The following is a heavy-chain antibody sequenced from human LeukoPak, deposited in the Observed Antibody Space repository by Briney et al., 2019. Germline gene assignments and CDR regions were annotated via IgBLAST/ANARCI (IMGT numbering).Heavy chain of an antibody. CDR3: ARDNYDSSGYYFD. J-gene: IGHJ4*02. CDR1: GFTFSSYE. CDR2: ISSSGSTM. D-gene: IGHD3-22*01. V-gene: IGHV3-48*03. Sequence: GGSLRLSCAASGFTFSSYEMNWVRQAPGKGLEWVSYISSSGSTMYYADSVKGRFTISRDNAKDSLYLQMNSLRAEDTAVYYCARDNYDSSGYYFDWGQGTLVTVSS.